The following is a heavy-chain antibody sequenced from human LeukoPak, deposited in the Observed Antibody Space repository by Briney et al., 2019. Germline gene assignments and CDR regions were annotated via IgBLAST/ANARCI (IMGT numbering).Heavy chain of an antibody. J-gene: IGHJ4*02. Sequence: GGSLRLSCAASGFTVSSNYMSWVRQAPGKGVEWVSVIYSGGSTYYADSVKGRFTISRDNSKNTLYLQMNSLRAEDTAVYYCASSYGDLYYFDYWGQGTLVTVSS. D-gene: IGHD4-17*01. CDR3: ASSYGDLYYFDY. CDR1: GFTVSSNY. V-gene: IGHV3-66*01. CDR2: IYSGGST.